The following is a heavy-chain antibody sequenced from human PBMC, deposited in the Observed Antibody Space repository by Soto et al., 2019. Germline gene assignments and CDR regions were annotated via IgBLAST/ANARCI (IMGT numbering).Heavy chain of an antibody. V-gene: IGHV3-30-3*01. D-gene: IGHD5-18*01. J-gene: IGHJ4*02. CDR2: ISYDGSNK. Sequence: QVQLVESGGGVVQPGRSLRLSCAASGFTFSSYAMHWVRQAPGKGLEWVAVISYDGSNKYYADSVKGRFTISRDNSKNXLYRQMNSLRAEDTAVYYCARDLRHSYGYLEVDDYWGQGTLVTVSS. CDR3: ARDLRHSYGYLEVDDY. CDR1: GFTFSSYA.